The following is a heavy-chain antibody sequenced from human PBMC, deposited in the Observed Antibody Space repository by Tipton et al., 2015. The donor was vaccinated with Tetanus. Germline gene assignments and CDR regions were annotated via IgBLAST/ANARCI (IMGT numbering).Heavy chain of an antibody. J-gene: IGHJ5*02. V-gene: IGHV4-39*02. D-gene: IGHD5-24*01. CDR3: ARHLYGYWFDP. Sequence: TLSLTCTVSGASISDKKYYWGWIRRPPGKGLEWIASIYFQGSTYYSPSLKSRLTIDVDTSQNLFSLRLTSVTAADTAVYYCARHLYGYWFDPWGQGALVTVSS. CDR1: GASISDKKYY. CDR2: IYFQGST.